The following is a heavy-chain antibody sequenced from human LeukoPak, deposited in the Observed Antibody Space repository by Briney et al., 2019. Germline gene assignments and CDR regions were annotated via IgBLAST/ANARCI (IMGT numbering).Heavy chain of an antibody. Sequence: GGSLRLSCAASGFTFSSYSMNWVRQAPGKGLEWVSSISSSSSYIYYADSVKGRFTISRDNAKNSLYLQMNSLRAEDTAVYYCARPSTAVNDAFDIWGQGTMVTVSS. D-gene: IGHD2-2*01. CDR1: GFTFSSYS. J-gene: IGHJ3*02. CDR3: ARPSTAVNDAFDI. V-gene: IGHV3-21*01. CDR2: ISSSSSYI.